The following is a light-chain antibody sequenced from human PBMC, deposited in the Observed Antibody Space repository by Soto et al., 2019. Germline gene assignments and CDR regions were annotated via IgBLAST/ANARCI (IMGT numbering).Light chain of an antibody. Sequence: DIQLTQFPPTLSASVGDRVIITCRTSQDINGWVAWYRQKPGKAPNLLIYEASTLHTGVPSRFSGGGSGTEFTLTISSLQPDDSATFYCQQYNSDPYTFGQGTRLEIK. CDR1: QDINGW. J-gene: IGKJ2*01. CDR3: QQYNSDPYT. V-gene: IGKV1-5*03. CDR2: EAS.